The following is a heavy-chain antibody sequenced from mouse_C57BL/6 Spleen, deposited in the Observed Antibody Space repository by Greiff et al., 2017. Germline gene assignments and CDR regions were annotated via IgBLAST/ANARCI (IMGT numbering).Heavy chain of an antibody. CDR3: TRGGDGFAY. V-gene: IGHV1-15*01. Sequence: QVHVKQSGAELVRPGASVTLSCKASGYTFTDYEMHWVKQTPVHGLEWIGAIDPETGGTAYNQKFKGKAILTADKSSSTAYMELRSLTSEDSAVYYCTRGGDGFAYWGQGTLVTVSA. CDR1: GYTFTDYE. J-gene: IGHJ3*01. D-gene: IGHD3-3*01. CDR2: IDPETGGT.